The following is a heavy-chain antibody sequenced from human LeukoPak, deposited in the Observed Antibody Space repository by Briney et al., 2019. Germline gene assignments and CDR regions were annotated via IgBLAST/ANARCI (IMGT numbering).Heavy chain of an antibody. Sequence: VASVKVSCKASGYTFTSYDINWVRQAPGQGLEWMGRINPNSGGTNYAQKFQGRVTMTRDTSISTAYMELSRLRSDDTAVYYCARDDKGSITGTEGSDWGQGTLVTVSS. CDR3: ARDDKGSITGTEGSD. V-gene: IGHV1-2*06. D-gene: IGHD1-7*01. CDR2: INPNSGGT. J-gene: IGHJ4*02. CDR1: GYTFTSYD.